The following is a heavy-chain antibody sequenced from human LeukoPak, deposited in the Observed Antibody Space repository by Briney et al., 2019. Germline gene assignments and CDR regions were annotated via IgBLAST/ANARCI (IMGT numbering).Heavy chain of an antibody. CDR2: ISTSGTTI. J-gene: IGHJ4*02. Sequence: GGSLRLSCAASGFTFSDYYMSWIRQAPGKGLEWVSYISTSGTTIYYADSVKARFSISRDNAENSLYLQMNSLRAEDTAVYYCARDRNTDFWSGYYTNYFDYWGQGTLVTVSS. CDR1: GFTFSDYY. V-gene: IGHV3-11*04. CDR3: ARDRNTDFWSGYYTNYFDY. D-gene: IGHD3-3*01.